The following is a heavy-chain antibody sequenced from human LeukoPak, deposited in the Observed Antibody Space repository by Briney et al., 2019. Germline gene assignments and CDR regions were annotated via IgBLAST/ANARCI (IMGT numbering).Heavy chain of an antibody. Sequence: GGSLRLSCAASGFTFSSYSMNRVRQAPGKGLEWVSSISSSSSYIYYADSVKGRFTISRDNAKNSLYLQMNSLRAEDTAVYYCARNSEWLVVGYYYYYMDVWGKGTTVTVSS. J-gene: IGHJ6*03. D-gene: IGHD6-19*01. CDR2: ISSSSSYI. CDR1: GFTFSSYS. V-gene: IGHV3-21*01. CDR3: ARNSEWLVVGYYYYYMDV.